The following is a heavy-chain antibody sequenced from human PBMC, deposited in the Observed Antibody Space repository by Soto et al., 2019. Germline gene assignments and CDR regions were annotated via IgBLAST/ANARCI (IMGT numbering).Heavy chain of an antibody. CDR1: GGTFSSYA. Sequence: ASVKVSCKASGGTFSSYAISWVRQAPGQGLEWMGGIIPIFGTANYAQKFQGRVTITADESTSTAYMELSSLRSEDAAVYYCARGDTIFGVVINYYYGMDVWGQGTTVTVSS. CDR2: IIPIFGTA. CDR3: ARGDTIFGVVINYYYGMDV. J-gene: IGHJ6*02. V-gene: IGHV1-69*13. D-gene: IGHD3-3*01.